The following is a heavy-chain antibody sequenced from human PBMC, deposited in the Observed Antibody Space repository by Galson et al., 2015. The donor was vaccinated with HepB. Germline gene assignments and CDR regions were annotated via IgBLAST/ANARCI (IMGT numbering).Heavy chain of an antibody. CDR1: GFIFGSYA. CDR3: TKNSLGYSSSWFDY. V-gene: IGHV3-23*01. Sequence: SLRLSCAASGFIFGSYAMSWVRQAPGKGLEWVSSISGTGRRTEYADSVKGRFTISRDNARKTLYLQMNGLRAEDTAVYYCTKNSLGYSSSWFDYWGQGSLVTVSS. CDR2: ISGTGRRT. D-gene: IGHD6-13*01. J-gene: IGHJ4*02.